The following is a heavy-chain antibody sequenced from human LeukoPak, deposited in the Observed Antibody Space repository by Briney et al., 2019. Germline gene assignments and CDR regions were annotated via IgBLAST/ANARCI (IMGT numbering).Heavy chain of an antibody. V-gene: IGHV1-18*01. J-gene: IGHJ3*02. Sequence: GASVKVSCKASGYTFTSYGISWVRQAPGQGLEWMGWISAYNGNTNYAQKLQGRVTMTTDTSTSTAYMELRSLRSDDTAVYYCARGEEHCSSTSCYCAFDIWGQGTMVTVSS. CDR1: GYTFTSYG. D-gene: IGHD2-2*01. CDR3: ARGEEHCSSTSCYCAFDI. CDR2: ISAYNGNT.